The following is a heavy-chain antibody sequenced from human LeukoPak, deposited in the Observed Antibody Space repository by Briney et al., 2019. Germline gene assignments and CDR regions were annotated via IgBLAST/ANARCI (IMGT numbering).Heavy chain of an antibody. J-gene: IGHJ4*02. D-gene: IGHD6-13*01. CDR3: ATRPGGSTWYGVFDY. CDR2: IYSGGST. Sequence: SETLSLTCAVYGGSFSGYYWSWIRQPPGKGMEWIGYIYSGGSTNYNPSLKSRVTMSVDTSKNQFSLTLTSVTAADTALYFCATRPGGSTWYGVFDYWSPGTLVTVS. CDR1: GGSFSGYY. V-gene: IGHV4-59*03.